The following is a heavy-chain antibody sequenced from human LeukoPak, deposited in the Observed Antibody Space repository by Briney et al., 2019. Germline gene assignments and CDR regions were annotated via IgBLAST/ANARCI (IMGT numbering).Heavy chain of an antibody. CDR3: ARAHTYYDFWSGYYPLDY. V-gene: IGHV3-21*01. Sequence: PGGSLRLSCAASGFTFSSYSMNWVRQAPGKGLEWVSSSSSSSSYIYYADSVKGRFTISRDNAKNSLYLQMNSLRAEDTAVYYCARAHTYYDFWSGYYPLDYWGQGTLVTVSS. J-gene: IGHJ4*02. D-gene: IGHD3-3*01. CDR1: GFTFSSYS. CDR2: SSSSSSYI.